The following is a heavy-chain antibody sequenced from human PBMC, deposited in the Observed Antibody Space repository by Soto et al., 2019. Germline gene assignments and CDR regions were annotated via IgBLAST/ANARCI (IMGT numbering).Heavy chain of an antibody. J-gene: IGHJ5*01. CDR1: GYTSADFG. D-gene: IGHD1-7*01. Sequence: ASVKVSCKASGYTSADFGISWVRQAPGQGLEWMGWVSGNNGASNPAPKVQGRITMTLDTSTGVSYMALRSLRSDDTAIYYCVRDQNYFRVNGNWFDSWGQGPLVTASS. CDR2: VSGNNGAS. V-gene: IGHV1-18*04. CDR3: VRDQNYFRVNGNWFDS.